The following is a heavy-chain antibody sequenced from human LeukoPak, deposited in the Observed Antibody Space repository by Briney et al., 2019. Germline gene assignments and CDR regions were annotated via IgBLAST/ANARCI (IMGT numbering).Heavy chain of an antibody. V-gene: IGHV1-46*01. CDR2: INPSGGST. D-gene: IGHD3-22*01. CDR1: GYTFTSYY. J-gene: IGHJ4*02. Sequence: ASVKVSCKASGYTFTSYYMNWVGQAPGQGGEGMGIINPSGGSTKYAQKLQGRVTITSDTSRSRVSMELSSLRSEDTAIYYCARDYSSGPQVYWGQGTLVTVSS. CDR3: ARDYSSGPQVY.